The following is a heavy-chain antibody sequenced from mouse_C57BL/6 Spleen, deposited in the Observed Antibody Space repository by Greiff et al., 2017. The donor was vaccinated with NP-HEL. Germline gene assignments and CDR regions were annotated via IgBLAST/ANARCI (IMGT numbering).Heavy chain of an antibody. CDR3: ARSIWEVGVLDY. CDR1: GYTFTSYW. J-gene: IGHJ2*01. V-gene: IGHV1-55*01. Sequence: VQLQQSGAELVKPGASVKMSCKASGYTFTSYWITWVKQRPGQGLEWIGDIYPGSGSTNYNEKFKSKATLTVDTSSSTAYMQLSSLTSEDSAVYYCARSIWEVGVLDYWGQGTTLTVSS. D-gene: IGHD4-1*01. CDR2: IYPGSGST.